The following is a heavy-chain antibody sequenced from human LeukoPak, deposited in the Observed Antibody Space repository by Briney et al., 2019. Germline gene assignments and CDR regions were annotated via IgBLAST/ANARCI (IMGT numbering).Heavy chain of an antibody. CDR1: GYTLTELS. CDR3: ATDDETPNKFDY. D-gene: IGHD1/OR15-1a*01. J-gene: IGHJ4*02. Sequence: ASVKVSCKVSGYTLTELSMHWVRQAPGKGLEWMGGFDPEDGETIYAQKFQGRVTMTEDTSTDTAYMELSSLRSEDTAVYYCATDDETPNKFDYWGQGTLVTVSS. CDR2: FDPEDGET. V-gene: IGHV1-24*01.